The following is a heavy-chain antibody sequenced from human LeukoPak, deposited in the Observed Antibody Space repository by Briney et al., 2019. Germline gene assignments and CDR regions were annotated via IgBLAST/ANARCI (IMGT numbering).Heavy chain of an antibody. D-gene: IGHD2-2*01. V-gene: IGHV3-33*01. CDR2: IWYDGSNK. CDR3: ARGLVVPAAHDAFDI. J-gene: IGHJ3*02. CDR1: GFTFSSYG. Sequence: QSGRSLRLSCAASGFTFSSYGMHWVRQAPGKGLEWVAVIWYDGSNKYYADSVKCRFTISRDNSKNTLYLQMNSLRAEDTAVYYCARGLVVPAAHDAFDIWGQGTMVTVSS.